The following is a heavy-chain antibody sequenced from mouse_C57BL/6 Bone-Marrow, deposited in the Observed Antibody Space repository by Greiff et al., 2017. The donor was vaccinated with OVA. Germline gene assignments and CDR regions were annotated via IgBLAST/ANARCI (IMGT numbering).Heavy chain of an antibody. V-gene: IGHV6-3*01. CDR3: TCGSSPFDY. CDR1: GFTFSNYW. J-gene: IGHJ2*01. CDR2: IRLKSDNYAT. Sequence: EVMLVESGGGLVQPGGSMKLSCVASGFTFSNYWMNWVRQSPEKGLAWVAQIRLKSDNYATNYAESVKGRLAIARDDSKMIVYLQMNNLRAEDTGIYYCTCGSSPFDYWGQGTTLTVSS. D-gene: IGHD1-1*01.